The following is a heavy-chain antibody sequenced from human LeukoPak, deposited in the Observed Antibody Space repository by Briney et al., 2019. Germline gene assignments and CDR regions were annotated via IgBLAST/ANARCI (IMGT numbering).Heavy chain of an antibody. CDR2: ISGSGGTT. V-gene: IGHV3-23*01. CDR1: GCTFRKYA. Sequence: PGGSLGLSCAASGCTFRKYAMRWVRQAPGKGLEWVSVISGSGGTTYSADSVKGRFTISRDNSKNTLYLQMNTLRAEGTPIYCCGRERGSSDGNTNGYFDYWGQGALVTVSS. CDR3: GRERGSSDGNTNGYFDY. J-gene: IGHJ4*02. D-gene: IGHD2-8*01.